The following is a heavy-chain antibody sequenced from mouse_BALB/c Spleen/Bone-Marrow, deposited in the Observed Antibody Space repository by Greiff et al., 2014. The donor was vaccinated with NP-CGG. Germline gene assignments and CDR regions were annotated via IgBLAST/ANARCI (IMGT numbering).Heavy chain of an antibody. D-gene: IGHD2-14*01. CDR3: ARAKRYGEMDY. Sequence: VKLVESGAKLARPGASVKLSCKASGYTFTSYWMQWVKQRPGQGLQWIGAFYPGVGDTRYTQRFKDKATLTADKSSSTAYMQLSSLASEDSAVYYCARAKRYGEMDYWGQGTSVTVSS. CDR1: GYTFTSYW. CDR2: FYPGVGDT. V-gene: IGHV1-87*01. J-gene: IGHJ4*01.